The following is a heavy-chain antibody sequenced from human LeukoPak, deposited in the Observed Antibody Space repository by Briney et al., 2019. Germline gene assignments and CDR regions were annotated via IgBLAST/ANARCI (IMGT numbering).Heavy chain of an antibody. CDR3: ARTFFILTGDNWFDP. J-gene: IGHJ5*02. V-gene: IGHV1-2*02. CDR2: INPNSGGT. Sequence: ASVKVSCEASGYTFTGYYMHWVRQAPGQGLEWMGWINPNSGGTNYAQKFQGRVTMTRDTSISTAYMELSRLRSDDTAVYYCARTFFILTGDNWFDPWGQGTLVNVSS. D-gene: IGHD3-9*01. CDR1: GYTFTGYY.